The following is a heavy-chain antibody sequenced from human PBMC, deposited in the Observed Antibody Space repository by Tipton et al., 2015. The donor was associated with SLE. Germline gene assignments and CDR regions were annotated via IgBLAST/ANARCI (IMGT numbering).Heavy chain of an antibody. Sequence: SLRLSCATSGFSFDVYAMNWVRQSPGKGLEWVSGISWNSGTIGYADSVKGRFTISRDNAKKSLYLQMNSLRAEDTGVYYCARDKDRYFDLWGRGTLVTVSS. CDR3: ARDKDRYFDL. J-gene: IGHJ2*01. CDR2: ISWNSGTI. CDR1: GFSFDVYA. V-gene: IGHV3-9*01.